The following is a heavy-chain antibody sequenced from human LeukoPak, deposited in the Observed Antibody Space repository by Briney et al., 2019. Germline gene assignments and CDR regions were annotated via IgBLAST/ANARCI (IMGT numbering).Heavy chain of an antibody. CDR2: MNPNSGNT. CDR1: GYTFIAYY. V-gene: IGHV1-8*02. D-gene: IGHD3-10*01. CDR3: ARRGSDY. Sequence: VASVKVSCKASGYTFIAYYMHWVRQAPGQGLEWMGWMNPNSGNTGYAQKFQGRVTMTRNTSISTAYMELSSLRSEDTAVYYCARRGSDYWGQGTLVTVSS. J-gene: IGHJ4*02.